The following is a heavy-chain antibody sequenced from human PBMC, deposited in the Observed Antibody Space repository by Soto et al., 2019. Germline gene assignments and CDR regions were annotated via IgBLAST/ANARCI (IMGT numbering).Heavy chain of an antibody. CDR2: IWFDGSTK. CDR3: ARGRDYGDPDAFDI. V-gene: IGHV3-33*01. D-gene: IGHD4-17*01. J-gene: IGHJ3*02. Sequence: QVQLVESGGGVVQPGRSLRLSCAASGFTFNNYGMHWVRQAPGKGLEWVAVIWFDGSTKYYADSVKGRFTISRDNSKNTLYLQMNSLRAADTAVYFCARGRDYGDPDAFDIWGQGTMITVSS. CDR1: GFTFNNYG.